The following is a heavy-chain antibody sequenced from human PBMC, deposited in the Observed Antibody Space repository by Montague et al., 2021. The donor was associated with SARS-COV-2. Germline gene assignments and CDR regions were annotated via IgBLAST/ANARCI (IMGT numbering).Heavy chain of an antibody. Sequence: SETLSLTCTVSGGSITSYYWSWIRQPARKGLECIGLIYTSGSTNYNPSLKSRVTMSIDTSKNQFSLKLNSLTAADTAVYYCARGQQVDFDYWGQGTLVTVSS. CDR2: IYTSGST. D-gene: IGHD6-13*01. J-gene: IGHJ4*02. CDR3: ARGQQVDFDY. CDR1: GGSITSYY. V-gene: IGHV4-4*07.